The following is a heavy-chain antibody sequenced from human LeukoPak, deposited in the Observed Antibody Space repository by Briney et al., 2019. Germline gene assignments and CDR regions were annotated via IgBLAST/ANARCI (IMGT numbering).Heavy chain of an antibody. Sequence: SETLSLTCTVSGGSITSYYWSWIRQPPGKGLECIGYIYYSGTTYYNPSLKSRVTISVDTSKNQFSLKLSSVTAADTAVYYCARATWLPVGLYYYDSSGYYYYFDYWGQGTLVTVSS. D-gene: IGHD3-22*01. CDR3: ARATWLPVGLYYYDSSGYYYYFDY. J-gene: IGHJ4*02. CDR1: GGSITSYY. CDR2: IYYSGTT. V-gene: IGHV4-59*01.